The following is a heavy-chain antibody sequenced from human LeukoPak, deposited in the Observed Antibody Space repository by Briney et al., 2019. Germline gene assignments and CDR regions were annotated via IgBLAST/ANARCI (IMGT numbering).Heavy chain of an antibody. CDR3: AKGSPMLRFGPDY. J-gene: IGHJ4*02. V-gene: IGHV3-23*01. CDR2: VTDNGSRT. Sequence: PGGSLRLSCAASGFTFTICTMGWVRQAPGKGLEWVSTVTDNGSRTYYADSVKGRFTISRDNSKNTLYLQINSPRAEDTAVYYCAKGSPMLRFGPDYWGQGALVTVSS. D-gene: IGHD3-3*01. CDR1: GFTFTICT.